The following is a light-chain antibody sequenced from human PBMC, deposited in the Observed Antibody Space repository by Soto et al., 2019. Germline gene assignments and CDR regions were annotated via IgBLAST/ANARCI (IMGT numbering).Light chain of an antibody. CDR2: GNR. Sequence: QSVLTQPPSVSGAPGQRVTLSCTGTSSNLGAGYDVHWYQQLPGASPKLVIFGNRNRPSGVPERFSGSKSGTSASLAITGLQAEDEADYYRQAYDYSLTASVFGGGTKLTVL. CDR1: SSNLGAGYD. J-gene: IGLJ3*02. CDR3: QAYDYSLTASV. V-gene: IGLV1-40*01.